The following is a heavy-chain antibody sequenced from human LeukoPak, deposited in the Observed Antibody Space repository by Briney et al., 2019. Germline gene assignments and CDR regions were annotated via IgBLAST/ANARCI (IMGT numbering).Heavy chain of an antibody. CDR2: IYHSGST. D-gene: IGHD1-26*01. Sequence: KASETLSLTCAVSGGSISSGGYSWSWIRQPPGKGLEWIGYIYHSGSTYYNPSLKSRVTISVDRSKNQFSLKLSSVTAADTAVYYCARAEGLKVGYFDYWGQGTLVTVSS. CDR1: GGSISSGGYS. CDR3: ARAEGLKVGYFDY. V-gene: IGHV4-30-2*01. J-gene: IGHJ4*02.